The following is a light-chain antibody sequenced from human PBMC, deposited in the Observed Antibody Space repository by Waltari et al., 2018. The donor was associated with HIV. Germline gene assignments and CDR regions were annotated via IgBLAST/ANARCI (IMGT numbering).Light chain of an antibody. CDR3: QQYNNWPPWT. Sequence: PGERATLSCRASQSVSSNLAWYQQKPGQAPRLLIYGASTRATGIPARFSGSGSGTEFTLTISSLQSEDFAVYYCQQYNNWPPWTFGQGTKVEIK. J-gene: IGKJ1*01. CDR1: QSVSSN. V-gene: IGKV3-15*01. CDR2: GAS.